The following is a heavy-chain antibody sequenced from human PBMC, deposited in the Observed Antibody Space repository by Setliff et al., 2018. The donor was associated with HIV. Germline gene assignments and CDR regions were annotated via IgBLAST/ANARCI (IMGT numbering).Heavy chain of an antibody. Sequence: SETLSLTCTVSGGSISSGGYYWSWIRQHPGKGLEWIGYIYYSGSTYYNPSLKSRVTISVDTSKNQFSLKVSSVTAADTAVYYCAYSSGWSPHDYWGQGTLVTVSS. D-gene: IGHD6-19*01. CDR1: GGSISSGGYY. J-gene: IGHJ4*02. V-gene: IGHV4-31*03. CDR3: AYSSGWSPHDY. CDR2: IYYSGST.